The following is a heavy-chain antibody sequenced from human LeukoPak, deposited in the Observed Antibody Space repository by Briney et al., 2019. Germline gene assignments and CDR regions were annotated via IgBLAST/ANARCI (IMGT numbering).Heavy chain of an antibody. D-gene: IGHD5-24*01. Sequence: PGGSLRLSCAASGFTFSSYAMHWVRQAPGKGLEYVSAISINGGSTYYANSVKGRFTISRDNSKNTLYLQMGSLRAEDMAVYYCARERPASRDGYNALEHWGKGTLVTVSS. CDR2: ISINGGST. V-gene: IGHV3-64*01. CDR1: GFTFSSYA. J-gene: IGHJ1*01. CDR3: ARERPASRDGYNALEH.